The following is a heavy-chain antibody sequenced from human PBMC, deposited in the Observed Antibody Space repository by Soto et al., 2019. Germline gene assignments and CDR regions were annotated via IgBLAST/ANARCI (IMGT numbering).Heavy chain of an antibody. D-gene: IGHD5-18*01. V-gene: IGHV3-15*07. Sequence: EVQLVESGGGLVKPGGSLRLSCAASGFTFSTAWMTWVRQAPGKGLEWVGRIKSKTDGGTTDYAAPVKGRFTISRDDSKNTLYLQMNSLKTEDTAVYYCTTIMDTARVTSDYWGQGTLVTVSS. CDR3: TTIMDTARVTSDY. J-gene: IGHJ4*02. CDR2: IKSKTDGGTT. CDR1: GFTFSTAW.